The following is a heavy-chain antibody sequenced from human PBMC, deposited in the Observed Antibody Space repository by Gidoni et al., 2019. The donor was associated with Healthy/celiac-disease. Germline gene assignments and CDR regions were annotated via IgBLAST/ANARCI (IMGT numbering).Heavy chain of an antibody. D-gene: IGHD5-18*01. V-gene: IGHV3-23*01. CDR2: ISGSGGST. Sequence: EVQLLESGGGLVQPGGSLSLSCAASGFTFSSYAMGWVRQAPGKGLEWVSAISGSGGSTYYEDSVKGRFTISRDNSKNTLYLQMNSLRAEDTAVYYCAKDGYGYSGVDYWGQGTLVTVSS. CDR1: GFTFSSYA. J-gene: IGHJ4*02. CDR3: AKDGYGYSGVDY.